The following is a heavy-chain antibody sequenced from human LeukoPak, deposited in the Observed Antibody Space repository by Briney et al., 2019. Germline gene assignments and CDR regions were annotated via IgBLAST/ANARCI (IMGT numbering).Heavy chain of an antibody. CDR1: GGTFSSYA. D-gene: IGHD6-19*01. CDR2: IFPIFGTA. V-gene: IGHV1-69*13. Sequence: SVKVSCKASGGTFSSYAISWVREGLGQGLEWMGGIFPIFGTAKDAQKFQGRVTITADESTSTAYMELSSLRSEDTAVYYCARGPAYSSGWYGDYYYYMDVWGKGTTVTVSS. CDR3: ARGPAYSSGWYGDYYYYMDV. J-gene: IGHJ6*03.